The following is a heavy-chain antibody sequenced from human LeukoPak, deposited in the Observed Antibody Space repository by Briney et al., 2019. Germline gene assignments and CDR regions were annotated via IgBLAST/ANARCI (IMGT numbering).Heavy chain of an antibody. V-gene: IGHV4-59*12. CDR2: ISNSGST. J-gene: IGHJ4*02. CDR3: ARGDYDFWSGPYDY. D-gene: IGHD3-3*01. CDR1: GGSISSYF. Sequence: SETLSLTCIVSGGSISSYFWSWIRQPPGKGLEWIGYISNSGSTNYNPSLKSRVTISVDTSKNQFSLKLSSVTAADTAVYYCARGDYDFWSGPYDYWGQGTLVTVSS.